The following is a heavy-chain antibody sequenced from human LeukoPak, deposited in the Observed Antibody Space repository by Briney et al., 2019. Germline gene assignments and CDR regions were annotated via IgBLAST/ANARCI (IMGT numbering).Heavy chain of an antibody. CDR2: ISYDGSNK. D-gene: IGHD6-13*01. J-gene: IGHJ4*02. V-gene: IGHV3-30*03. Sequence: GGSLRLSWAASGFTFSSYGMHWVRQAPGKGLEWVAVISYDGSNKYYADSVKGRFTISRDNSKNTLYLQMNSLRAEDTAVYYCADLPHIAAAATRDYYFDYWGQGTLVTVSS. CDR1: GFTFSSYG. CDR3: ADLPHIAAAATRDYYFDY.